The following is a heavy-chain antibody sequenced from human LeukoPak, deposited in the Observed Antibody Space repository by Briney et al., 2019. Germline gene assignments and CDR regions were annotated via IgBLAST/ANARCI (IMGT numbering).Heavy chain of an antibody. V-gene: IGHV3-30*02. D-gene: IGHD6-13*01. Sequence: GGSLRLSCAASGFTFSSYGMHWVRQAPGKGLEWVAFIRYDGSNKYYADSVKGRFTISRDNSKNTLYLQMNSLRAEDTAVYYCARDGGPEAAAPADAFDIWGQGTMVTVSS. CDR1: GFTFSSYG. J-gene: IGHJ3*02. CDR3: ARDGGPEAAAPADAFDI. CDR2: IRYDGSNK.